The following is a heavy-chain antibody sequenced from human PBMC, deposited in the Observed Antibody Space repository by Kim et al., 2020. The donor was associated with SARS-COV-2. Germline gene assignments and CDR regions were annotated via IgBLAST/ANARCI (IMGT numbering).Heavy chain of an antibody. CDR3: ARVVAVRGVYYFDY. Sequence: SPSLKSRVTISVDTSKNQFSLKLSSVTAADTAVYYCARVVAVRGVYYFDYWGQGTLVTVSS. D-gene: IGHD3-10*01. V-gene: IGHV4-59*01. J-gene: IGHJ4*02.